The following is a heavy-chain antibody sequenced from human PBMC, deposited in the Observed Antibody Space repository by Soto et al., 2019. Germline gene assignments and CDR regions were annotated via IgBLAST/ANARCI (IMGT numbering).Heavy chain of an antibody. CDR2: IYPGDSDT. J-gene: IGHJ4*02. CDR3: ATGGYCTSTSCYNFFDY. V-gene: IGHV5-51*01. D-gene: IGHD2-2*02. CDR1: GYRFTNYW. Sequence: SEALKISCQGSGYRFTNYWFGWVRQMPGKGLEWMGIIYPGDSDTRYSPSFQGQVTISADKSISTAYLQWSSLKASDTAMYYCATGGYCTSTSCYNFFDYWGQGTLVTV.